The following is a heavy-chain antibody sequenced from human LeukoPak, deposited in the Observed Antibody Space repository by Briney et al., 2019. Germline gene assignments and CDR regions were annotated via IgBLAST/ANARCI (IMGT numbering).Heavy chain of an antibody. CDR3: AKAGGLQWLVDY. Sequence: TGGSLRLSCAASGFTFSSYWMSWVRQAPGKGLEWVANIKQDGNEKYYVDSVKGRFTISRDNSKNSLYLQMNSLRTEDTALYYCAKAGGLQWLVDYWGQGTLVTVSS. V-gene: IGHV3-7*03. CDR1: GFTFSSYW. CDR2: IKQDGNEK. J-gene: IGHJ4*02. D-gene: IGHD6-19*01.